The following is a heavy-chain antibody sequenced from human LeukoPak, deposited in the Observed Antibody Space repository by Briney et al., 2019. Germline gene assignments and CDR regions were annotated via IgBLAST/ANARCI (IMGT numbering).Heavy chain of an antibody. J-gene: IGHJ4*02. D-gene: IGHD3-16*01. Sequence: SETLSLTCTVSGGSISSSSYYWGWIRQPPGKGLEWIGSIYYSGSTSYNPSLKSRVTISVDTSKNQFSLKLSSVTAEDTAVYYCARHMTTWGPGYYFDYWGQGTLVTVSS. CDR3: ARHMTTWGPGYYFDY. CDR2: IYYSGST. CDR1: GGSISSSSYY. V-gene: IGHV4-39*01.